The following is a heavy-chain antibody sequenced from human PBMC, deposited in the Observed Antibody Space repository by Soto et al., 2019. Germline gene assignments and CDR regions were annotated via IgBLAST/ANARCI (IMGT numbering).Heavy chain of an antibody. D-gene: IGHD6-13*01. J-gene: IGHJ3*02. CDR1: GYSFTSYW. CDR2: IYPGDSDT. V-gene: IGHV5-51*01. CDR3: ARSAASVYSSSWYDALDI. Sequence: GESLKISCKGSGYSFTSYWIGWVRQMPGKGLEWMGIIYPGDSDTRYSPSFQGQDTISAEKSISTAYLQWRSLKASDSARYYWARSAASVYSSSWYDALDIGGQGTMVTVSS.